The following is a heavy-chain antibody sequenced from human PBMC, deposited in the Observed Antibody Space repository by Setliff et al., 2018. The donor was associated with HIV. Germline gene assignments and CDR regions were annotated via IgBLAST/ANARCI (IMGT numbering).Heavy chain of an antibody. CDR2: IYPDDSDT. Sequence: GESLKISWKGSGYSFPNYWIGWVRQMPGKGLEWMGIIYPDDSDTRYSPSFQGQVTISADKSISTAYLQWSSLKASDTAMYYCARIWFGAQDAFDIWGQGTMVTVS. CDR3: ARIWFGAQDAFDI. D-gene: IGHD3-10*01. V-gene: IGHV5-51*01. CDR1: GYSFPNYW. J-gene: IGHJ3*02.